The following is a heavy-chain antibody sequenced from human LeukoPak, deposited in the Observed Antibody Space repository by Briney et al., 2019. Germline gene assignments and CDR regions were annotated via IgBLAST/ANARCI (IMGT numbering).Heavy chain of an antibody. CDR3: ARDIGSSTPSGV. Sequence: PSETLSLTCTVSGVSISSSNSYWGWIRQPPGKGLEWIGSIYYSGNTYYNASLKSQVSISIDTSKNQFSLKLTSVTAADTAVYYCARDIGSSTPSGVWGKGTTVTVSS. V-gene: IGHV4-39*07. D-gene: IGHD6-13*01. J-gene: IGHJ6*04. CDR2: IYYSGNT. CDR1: GVSISSSNSY.